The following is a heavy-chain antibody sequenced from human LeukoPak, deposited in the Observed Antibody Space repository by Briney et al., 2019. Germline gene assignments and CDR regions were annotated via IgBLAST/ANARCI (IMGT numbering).Heavy chain of an antibody. CDR3: ATAPVLYDSSGYPDY. V-gene: IGHV3-30-3*01. D-gene: IGHD3-22*01. CDR1: GFTFSSYA. CDR2: ISYDGSNK. Sequence: PGGSLRLSCAASGFTFSSYAMHWVRQAPGKGLEWVSVISYDGSNKDYADSVKGRFTISRDNSKNTLYLQMNSLRAEDTAVYYCATAPVLYDSSGYPDYWGQGTLVTVSS. J-gene: IGHJ4*02.